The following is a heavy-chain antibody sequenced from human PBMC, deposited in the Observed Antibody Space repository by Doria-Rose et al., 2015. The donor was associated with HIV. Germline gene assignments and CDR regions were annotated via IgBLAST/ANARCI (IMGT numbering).Heavy chain of an antibody. CDR1: GVSLSSPGMG. CDR2: IFSDDER. V-gene: IGHV2-26*01. J-gene: IGHJ4*02. Sequence: QVTLKESGPVLVKPTETLTLTCTVSGVSLSSPGMGVSWIRQPPGKALEWLANIFSDDERSYKTSLKSRLTISRGTSKSQAVLTMTDMDPVDTATYYCARIKSSRWYHKYDFDFWGQGTLVIVSA. D-gene: IGHD6-13*01. CDR3: ARIKSSRWYHKYDFDF.